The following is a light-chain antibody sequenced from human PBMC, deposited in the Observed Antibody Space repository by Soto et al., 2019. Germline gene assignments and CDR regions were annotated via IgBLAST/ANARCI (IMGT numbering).Light chain of an antibody. CDR3: QQSYSLPWT. Sequence: DIKMTQSPSSLSASVGDRVTITCRASQSISRNLNWYQQKLGKAPKLLIYAASSLQSGVPSRFRGSGSGTDFTLTISSLQPEDFAAYHCQQSYSLPWTFGQGTKVDIK. J-gene: IGKJ1*01. V-gene: IGKV1-39*01. CDR2: AAS. CDR1: QSISRN.